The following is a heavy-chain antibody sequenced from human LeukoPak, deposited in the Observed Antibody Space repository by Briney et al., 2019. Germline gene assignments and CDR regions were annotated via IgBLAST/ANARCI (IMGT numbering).Heavy chain of an antibody. CDR1: GFTFSSYA. V-gene: IGHV3-30-3*01. CDR3: ARDGENIVVVVAATLNYYFDY. CDR2: ISYDGSNK. D-gene: IGHD2-15*01. Sequence: GGSLRLSCAASGFTFSSYAMHWVRQAPGKGLDWVAVISYDGSNKYYADSVKGRFTISRDNSKNTLYLQMNSLRAEDTAVYYCARDGENIVVVVAATLNYYFDYWGQGTLVTISS. J-gene: IGHJ4*02.